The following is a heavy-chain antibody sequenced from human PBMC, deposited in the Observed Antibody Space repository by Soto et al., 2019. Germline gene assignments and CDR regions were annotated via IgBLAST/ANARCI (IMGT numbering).Heavy chain of an antibody. Sequence: SVKVSCKASGGTFSSYAISWVRQAPGQGLEWMGGIIPIFGTANYAQKFQGRVTITADESTSTAYMELSSLRSEDTAVYYCARTLVVVVAYDAFDIWGQGTMVTVSS. CDR1: GGTFSSYA. CDR2: IIPIFGTA. CDR3: ARTLVVVVAYDAFDI. D-gene: IGHD2-15*01. J-gene: IGHJ3*02. V-gene: IGHV1-69*13.